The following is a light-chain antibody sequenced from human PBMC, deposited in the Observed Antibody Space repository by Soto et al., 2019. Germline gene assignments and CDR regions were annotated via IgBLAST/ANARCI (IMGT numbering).Light chain of an antibody. CDR1: QSVSTR. J-gene: IGKJ1*01. V-gene: IGKV1-39*01. CDR3: QQSYSSPPT. Sequence: DIQLTQSPSSLSASVGDRVTIICRASQSVSTRLAWYQQKPGKAPKLLIFATSSLQSGVPSRFSGSRSGPDFTLTISSLQPEDFATYYCQQSYSSPPTFGQGTKVDIK. CDR2: ATS.